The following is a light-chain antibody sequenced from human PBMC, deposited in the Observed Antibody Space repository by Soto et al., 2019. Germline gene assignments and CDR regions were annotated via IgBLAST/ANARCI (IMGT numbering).Light chain of an antibody. CDR3: IQGTHSPAGT. CDR2: KVS. Sequence: DVVMTQSPLSLPVTLGQPASISCRSSHSLMYSDGISYLSWFQQSPGQSPRRLSYKVSNRDSWXPXRXXVPRSGTAFTLKICRVEAGGVGGYYCIQGTHSPAGTVGQPNNLQSK. CDR1: HSLMYSDGISY. J-gene: IGKJ2*01. V-gene: IGKV2-30*01.